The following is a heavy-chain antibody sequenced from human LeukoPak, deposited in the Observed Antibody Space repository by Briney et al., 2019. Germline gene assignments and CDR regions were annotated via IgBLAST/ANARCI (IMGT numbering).Heavy chain of an antibody. CDR1: GFIFSDYE. CDR2: ISSSGRKI. J-gene: IGHJ4*02. Sequence: PGGSLRLSCAVSGFIFSDYEMNWVRQAPGKGLEWVSYISSSGRKIYYADSVKGRFNISRDNAKNSLYLQMNSLRADDTAIYYCARGPRDPTEYCSRGACAPTYEVWGQGALVTVSS. V-gene: IGHV3-48*03. CDR3: ARGPRDPTEYCSRGACAPTYEV. D-gene: IGHD2-15*01.